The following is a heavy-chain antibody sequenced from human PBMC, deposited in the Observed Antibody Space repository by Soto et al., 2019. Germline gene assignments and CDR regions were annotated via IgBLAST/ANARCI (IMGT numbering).Heavy chain of an antibody. V-gene: IGHV1-18*01. CDR1: GYTFSIYG. J-gene: IGHJ6*02. D-gene: IGHD6-13*01. CDR2: ISAYNGNT. CDR3: ARGRSSSWYPYYYGMDV. Sequence: ASVKVSCKASGYTFSIYGISWVRQAPGQGLEWMGWISAYNGNTNYAQKLQGRVTMTTDTSTSTAYMELRSLRSDDTAVYYCARGRSSSWYPYYYGMDVWGQGTTVTVSS.